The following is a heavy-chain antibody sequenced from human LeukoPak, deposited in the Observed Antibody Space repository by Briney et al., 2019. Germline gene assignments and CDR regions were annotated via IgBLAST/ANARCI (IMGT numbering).Heavy chain of an antibody. CDR1: GFTFSSYW. D-gene: IGHD3-3*01. V-gene: IGHV3-7*01. J-gene: IGHJ4*02. CDR3: AREDYDFWSGYFDY. CDR2: IKQDGSEK. Sequence: GGSLRLSCAASGFTFSSYWMSWVRQAPGKGLEWVANIKQDGSEKYYVDSVKGRFTISRGNAKNSLYLQMNSLRAEDTAVYYCAREDYDFWSGYFDYWGQGTLVTVSS.